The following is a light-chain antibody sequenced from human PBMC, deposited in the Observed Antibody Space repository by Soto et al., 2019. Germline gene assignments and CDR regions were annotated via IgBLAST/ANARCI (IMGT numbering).Light chain of an antibody. CDR3: QQYGNSPRT. Sequence: EIVLTQSPGTLSLSPGERATLSCRASQSISSSYLAWFQQKPGQAPRLLIKDASSRATGIPDRFSGSGSGADFTLTISRLEPEDFAVYYCQQYGNSPRTFGQGTRLEIK. CDR1: QSISSSY. J-gene: IGKJ2*01. CDR2: DAS. V-gene: IGKV3-20*01.